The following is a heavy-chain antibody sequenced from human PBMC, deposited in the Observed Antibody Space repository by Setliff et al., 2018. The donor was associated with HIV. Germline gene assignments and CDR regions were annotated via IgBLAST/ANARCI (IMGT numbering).Heavy chain of an antibody. CDR1: GASITSGSYY. CDR3: ASRVYYYDETRTLREEGFVP. V-gene: IGHV4-61*09. J-gene: IGHJ5*02. CDR2: IYSRGPT. D-gene: IGHD3-22*01. Sequence: SETLSLTCNVSGASITSGSYYWSWIRRPAGKGLEWIGHIYSRGPTNYNPSLRSRVIISVDTPKNQFSLKLNSVTAADTAVYYCASRVYYYDETRTLREEGFVPWGQGTLVTVSS.